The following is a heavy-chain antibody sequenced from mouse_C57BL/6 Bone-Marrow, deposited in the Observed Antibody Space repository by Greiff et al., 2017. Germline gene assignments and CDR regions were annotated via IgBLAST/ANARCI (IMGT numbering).Heavy chain of an antibody. CDR3: SSDYGYAMDY. V-gene: IGHV6-3*01. J-gene: IGHJ4*01. CDR1: GFTFSNYW. CDR2: ISFKSDNYSS. Sequence: EVMLVESGGGLVQPGGSLKLSCVASGFTFSNYWMNWVRQSPEKGLEWVAQISFKSDNYSSHYAVSVKGRFTISRDDSQRSIYLKMNNLGAEDTGIYYCSSDYGYAMDYWGQGTSVTVSS. D-gene: IGHD2-4*01.